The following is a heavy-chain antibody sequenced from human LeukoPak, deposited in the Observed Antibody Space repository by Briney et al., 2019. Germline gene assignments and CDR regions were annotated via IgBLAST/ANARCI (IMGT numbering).Heavy chain of an antibody. CDR3: ARGIGLQYDTSGYYYYAFDM. Sequence: SETLSLTCTVSGGSISSYYWSWIRQSPGKGLEWIGYIYYSGSTDYNPSLKSRVTISVDTPKNQFSLRLSSVTAADTAVYYCARGIGLQYDTSGYYYYAFDMWGQGTMVTVSS. CDR1: GGSISSYY. V-gene: IGHV4-59*01. D-gene: IGHD3-22*01. CDR2: IYYSGST. J-gene: IGHJ3*02.